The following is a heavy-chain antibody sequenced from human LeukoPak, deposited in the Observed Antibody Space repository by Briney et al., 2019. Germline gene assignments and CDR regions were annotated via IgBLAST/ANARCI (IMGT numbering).Heavy chain of an antibody. CDR3: ARLFGEGPRYYYYYMDV. CDR2: IYYSGST. V-gene: IGHV4-31*03. CDR1: GGSISSGGYY. D-gene: IGHD3-10*02. Sequence: PSQTLSLTCTVSGGSISSGGYYWSWIRQHPGEGLEWIGYIYYSGSTYYNPSLKSRVTISVDTSKNQFSLKLSSVTAADTAVYYCARLFGEGPRYYYYYMDVWGKGTTVTVSS. J-gene: IGHJ6*03.